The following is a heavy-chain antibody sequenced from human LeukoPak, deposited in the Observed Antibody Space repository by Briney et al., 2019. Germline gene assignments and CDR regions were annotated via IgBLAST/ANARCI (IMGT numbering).Heavy chain of an antibody. Sequence: SETLSLTCTVSGVSLSSYYLSWIRQPPGKGLQWIGFIYYSGSTKYNPSLKSRLTMSLDRSKNQFSLKLSSVTAADTAVYYCAKSGRYDTLTGYYIDYWGQGALVTVSS. CDR3: AKSGRYDTLTGYYIDY. V-gene: IGHV4-59*01. J-gene: IGHJ4*02. D-gene: IGHD3-9*01. CDR1: GVSLSSYY. CDR2: IYYSGST.